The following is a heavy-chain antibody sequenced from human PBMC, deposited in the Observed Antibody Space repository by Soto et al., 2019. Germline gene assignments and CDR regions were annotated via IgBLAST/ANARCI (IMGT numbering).Heavy chain of an antibody. CDR2: ISKDESVI. Sequence: QVQLVESGGGVVPPGRSLRLSCAASGFMFSRYAMHWVRQAPGKGLEWVAVISKDESVIYYADSVKGRFTISRDKSKNMVYLQLNSLRDEDTAVFYCVRSRSGAVPDSFAYWGQGTLVTVAS. CDR3: VRSRSGAVPDSFAY. J-gene: IGHJ4*02. CDR1: GFMFSRYA. D-gene: IGHD3-10*01. V-gene: IGHV3-30*04.